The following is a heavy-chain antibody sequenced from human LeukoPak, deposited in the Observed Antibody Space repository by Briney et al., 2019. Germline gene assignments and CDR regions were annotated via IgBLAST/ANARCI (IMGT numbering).Heavy chain of an antibody. CDR2: ITNDGSST. J-gene: IGHJ4*02. D-gene: IGHD6-19*01. V-gene: IGHV3-74*01. Sequence: PGGSLRLSCAASGLTFSSHWMHWVRQAPGKGLVWVSRITNDGSSTTYADSVKGRFTISRDNSKNTLYLQMNSLRAEDTAVYYCAKDAGPYSSGWYYYWGQGTLVTVSS. CDR3: AKDAGPYSSGWYYY. CDR1: GLTFSSHW.